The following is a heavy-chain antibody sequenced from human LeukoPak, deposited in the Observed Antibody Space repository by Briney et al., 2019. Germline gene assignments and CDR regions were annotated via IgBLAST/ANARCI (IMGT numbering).Heavy chain of an antibody. D-gene: IGHD3-10*01. V-gene: IGHV3-53*01. CDR2: IYSSGST. CDR3: TRAHGRITRDAYLDY. J-gene: IGHJ4*02. CDR1: GFSVSSNY. Sequence: GGSLRLSCAASGFSVSSNYMSWVRQAPGKGLTWVSVIYSSGSTYYADSVEGRFAISRDDSKNTLHLQMNSLRAEDTAMYYCTRAHGRITRDAYLDYWGQGTLVTVSS.